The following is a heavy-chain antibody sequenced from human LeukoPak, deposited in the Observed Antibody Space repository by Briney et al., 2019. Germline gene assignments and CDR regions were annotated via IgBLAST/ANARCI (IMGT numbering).Heavy chain of an antibody. V-gene: IGHV4-34*01. CDR1: GGSFSGYY. CDR2: INHSGST. Sequence: SETLSLTCAVYGGSFSGYYWSWIRQPPGKGLEWIGEINHSGSTNYNPSLKSRVTISVDTSKNQFSLKLSSVTAADTDVYYCARGRYYRGDFWSGYYTDDAFDIWGQGSMVTVSS. J-gene: IGHJ3*02. D-gene: IGHD3-3*01. CDR3: ARGRYYRGDFWSGYYTDDAFDI.